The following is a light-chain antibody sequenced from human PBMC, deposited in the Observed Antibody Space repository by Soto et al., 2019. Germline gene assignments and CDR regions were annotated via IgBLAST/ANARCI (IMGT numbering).Light chain of an antibody. CDR2: EVS. Sequence: QSALTQPASVPGSPGQSITISCTGTSSDVGRYNYVSWYQQHPGKAPKLMIYEVSNRPSGVSNRFSGSKSGNTASLTISGLQAEDEADYYCSSYTSSSTRVFGGGTKVTV. J-gene: IGLJ3*02. CDR3: SSYTSSSTRV. V-gene: IGLV2-14*01. CDR1: SSDVGRYNY.